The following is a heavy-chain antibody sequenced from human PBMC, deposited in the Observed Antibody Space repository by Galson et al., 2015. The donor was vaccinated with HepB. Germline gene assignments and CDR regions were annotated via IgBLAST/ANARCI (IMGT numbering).Heavy chain of an antibody. CDR1: GFTFSSYG. V-gene: IGHV3-30*03. CDR2: ISYDGSNK. J-gene: IGHJ3*02. Sequence: SLRLSCAASGFTFSSYGMHWVRQAPGKGLEWVAVISYDGSNKYYADSVKGRFTISRDNSKNTLYLQMNSLRAEDTAVYYCARAPRARGPFDIWGQGTMVTVSS. CDR3: ARAPRARGPFDI.